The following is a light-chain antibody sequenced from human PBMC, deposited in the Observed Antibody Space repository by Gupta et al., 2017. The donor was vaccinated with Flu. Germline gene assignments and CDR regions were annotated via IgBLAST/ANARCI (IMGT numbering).Light chain of an antibody. Sequence: SSNSGSDYPTHGYQHVPGTAPRLLIFGNTRRPTGVPDRFSGSKSGNSASLTIAGLHNEDEADYYCQSYDNILRGAIFGGGTKVNVL. J-gene: IGLJ2*01. V-gene: IGLV1-40*01. CDR1: SSNSGSDYP. CDR3: QSYDNILRGAI. CDR2: GNT.